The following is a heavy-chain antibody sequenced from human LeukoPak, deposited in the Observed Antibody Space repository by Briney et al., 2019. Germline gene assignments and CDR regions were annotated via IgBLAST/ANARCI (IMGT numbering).Heavy chain of an antibody. V-gene: IGHV3-64*01. J-gene: IGHJ5*02. CDR1: GFTFSSYA. Sequence: QTGGSLRLSCAASGFTFSSYAMHWVRPAPGKGLEYVSAISSNGGSTYYANSVKGRFTISRDNSKNTLYLQMGSLRAEDMAVYYCARGVYCGGDCFDPWGQGTLVTVSS. D-gene: IGHD2-21*01. CDR2: ISSNGGST. CDR3: ARGVYCGGDCFDP.